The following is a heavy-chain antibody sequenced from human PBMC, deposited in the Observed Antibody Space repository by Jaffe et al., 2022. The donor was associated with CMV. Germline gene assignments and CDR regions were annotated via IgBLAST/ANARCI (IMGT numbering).Heavy chain of an antibody. Sequence: QVQLVQSGAEVKKPGSSVKVSCKASGGTFSSYAISWVRQAPGQGLEWMGRIIPILGIANYAQKFQGRVTITADKSTSTAYMELSSLRSEDTAVYYCARARGGGPAEYFQHWGQGTLVTVSS. J-gene: IGHJ1*01. D-gene: IGHD2-15*01. CDR3: ARARGGGPAEYFQH. V-gene: IGHV1-69*09. CDR1: GGTFSSYA. CDR2: IIPILGIA.